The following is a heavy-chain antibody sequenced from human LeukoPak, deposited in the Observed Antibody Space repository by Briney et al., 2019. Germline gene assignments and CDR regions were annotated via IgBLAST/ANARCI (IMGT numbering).Heavy chain of an antibody. CDR3: VRDFRSADY. CDR2: ICPDGTVT. J-gene: IGHJ4*02. CDR1: GFTFSTYC. Sequence: GGTLRPSCAASGFTFSTYCMHWVRQAPGKGPMWVSRICPDGTVTNYADSVKARFIISRDNARNTVYLQMNSLRVEDTAVYYCVRDFRSADYWGQGTLVTVSS. V-gene: IGHV3-74*01.